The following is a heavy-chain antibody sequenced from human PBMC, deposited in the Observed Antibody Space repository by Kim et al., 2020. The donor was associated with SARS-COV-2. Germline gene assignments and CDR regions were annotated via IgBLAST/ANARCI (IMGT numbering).Heavy chain of an antibody. V-gene: IGHV4-34*01. Sequence: SESLSLTCAVYGGSFSGYYWSWIRQPPGKGLEWIGEINHSGSTNYNPSLKSRVTISVDTSKNQFSLKLSSVTAADTAVYYCARGWKQWLPTYRYYYGMDVWGQGTTVTVSS. D-gene: IGHD6-19*01. CDR2: INHSGST. CDR3: ARGWKQWLPTYRYYYGMDV. J-gene: IGHJ6*02. CDR1: GGSFSGYY.